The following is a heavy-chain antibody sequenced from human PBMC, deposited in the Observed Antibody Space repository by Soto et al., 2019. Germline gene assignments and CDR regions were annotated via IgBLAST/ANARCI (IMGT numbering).Heavy chain of an antibody. J-gene: IGHJ4*02. CDR1: GFTFSIYW. D-gene: IGHD1-26*01. CDR2: INGDGSST. CDR3: ASIPPSAVVATSEVDY. V-gene: IGHV3-74*01. Sequence: EVQLVESGGGLVQPGGSLRLSCAASGFTFSIYWMHWVRQAPGKGLVWVSRINGDGSSTSYGDSVKGRFTISRDNAKNTLYLQMNSLRAEDTAVYYCASIPPSAVVATSEVDYWGQGTLVTVSS.